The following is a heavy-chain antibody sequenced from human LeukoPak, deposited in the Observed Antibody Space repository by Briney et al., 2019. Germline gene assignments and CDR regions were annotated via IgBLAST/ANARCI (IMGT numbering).Heavy chain of an antibody. J-gene: IGHJ2*01. V-gene: IGHV3-7*01. CDR2: IKQDGSEK. D-gene: IGHD3-9*01. CDR3: ARISLFVLRYFRPSPWYFDL. CDR1: GFTFGSYW. Sequence: PGGSLRLSCAASGFTFGSYWMSWVRQAPGKGLEWVANIKQDGSEKYYVDSVKGRFTISRDNAKNSLYLQMNSLRAEDTAVYYCARISLFVLRYFRPSPWYFDLWGRGTLVTVSS.